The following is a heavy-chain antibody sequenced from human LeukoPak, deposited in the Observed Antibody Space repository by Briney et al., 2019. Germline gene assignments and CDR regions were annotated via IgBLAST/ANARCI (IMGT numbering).Heavy chain of an antibody. V-gene: IGHV1-69*05. J-gene: IGHJ6*03. Sequence: ASVKVSCKAPGGTFSSYAISWVRQAPGQGLEWMGGIIPIFGTANYAQKFQGRVTITTDESTSTAYMELSSLRSEDTAVYYCARDAPGFGGMDVWGKGTTVTVSS. CDR2: IIPIFGTA. CDR1: GGTFSSYA. CDR3: ARDAPGFGGMDV. D-gene: IGHD3-3*01.